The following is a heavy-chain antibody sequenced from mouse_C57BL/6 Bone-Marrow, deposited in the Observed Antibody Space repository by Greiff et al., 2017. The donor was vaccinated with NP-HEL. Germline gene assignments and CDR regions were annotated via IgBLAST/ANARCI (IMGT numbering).Heavy chain of an antibody. CDR3: ARRLYYGNPDY. J-gene: IGHJ2*01. V-gene: IGHV1-19*01. Sequence: EVQLQQSGPVLVKPGASVKMSCKASGYTFTDYYMNWVKQSHGKSLEWIGVINPYTGGTSYNQKFKGQATLTVDKSSSTAYMERNSLTSEDAAGYYCARRLYYGNPDYWGQGTTLTVSS. CDR1: GYTFTDYY. CDR2: INPYTGGT. D-gene: IGHD2-1*01.